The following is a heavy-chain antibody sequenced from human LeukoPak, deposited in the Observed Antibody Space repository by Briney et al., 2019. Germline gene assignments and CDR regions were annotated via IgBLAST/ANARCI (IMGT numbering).Heavy chain of an antibody. J-gene: IGHJ5*02. Sequence: GESLKISCKGSGYSFTSYWIGWVRQMPGKGLEWMGIIYPGDSDTRYSPSFQGQGTISADKSITTAYLQWSSVKASATPMYYCARSPAYYYHSSRYYHPWGQGTLVTVSS. V-gene: IGHV5-51*01. CDR1: GYSFTSYW. D-gene: IGHD3-22*01. CDR2: IYPGDSDT. CDR3: ARSPAYYYHSSRYYHP.